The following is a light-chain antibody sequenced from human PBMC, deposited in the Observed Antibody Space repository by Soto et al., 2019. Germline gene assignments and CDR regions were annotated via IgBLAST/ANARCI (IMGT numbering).Light chain of an antibody. J-gene: IGLJ1*01. CDR3: SSYTSSSTPDV. CDR1: SSDVGGYNY. CDR2: EVS. Sequence: QSALTQPASVSGSPGQSITISCTGTSSDVGGYNYISWYQQHPGKAPILMIYEVSNRPSGVSNRFSGSKSGNTASLTISGLQAEDEADYSCSSYTSSSTPDVFGTGTKLTVL. V-gene: IGLV2-14*01.